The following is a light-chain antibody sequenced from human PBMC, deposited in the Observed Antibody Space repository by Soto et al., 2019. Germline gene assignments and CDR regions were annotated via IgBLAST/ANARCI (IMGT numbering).Light chain of an antibody. CDR3: KKSYNNQLN. Sequence: DLQRPQSHSSLSAYVGDSFHTTFRASQRIIAYLNWYQHKPGKANSLMIYTASSLQSGVKSRFSGSGSGTDFTLTIRSLQPEDFATYYCKKSYNNQLNCGGGTKGDIK. V-gene: IGKV1-39*01. CDR2: TAS. J-gene: IGKJ4*01. CDR1: QRIIAY.